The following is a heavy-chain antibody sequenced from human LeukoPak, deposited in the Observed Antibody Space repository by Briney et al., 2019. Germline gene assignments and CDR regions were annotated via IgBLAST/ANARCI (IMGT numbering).Heavy chain of an antibody. J-gene: IGHJ4*02. D-gene: IGHD4-23*01. CDR2: IWYDGSNK. Sequence: GGSLRLSCAASGFTFSTHSMNWVRQAPGKGLEWVAVIWYDGSNKYYADSVKGRFTISRDNSKNTLYLQMNSLRAEDTAVYYCARESVGSFDYWGQGTLVTVSS. CDR1: GFTFSTHS. V-gene: IGHV3-33*08. CDR3: ARESVGSFDY.